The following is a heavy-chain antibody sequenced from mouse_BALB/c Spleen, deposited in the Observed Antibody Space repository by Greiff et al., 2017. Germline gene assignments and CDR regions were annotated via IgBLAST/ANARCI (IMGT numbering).Heavy chain of an antibody. CDR2: ISSGSSTI. J-gene: IGHJ2*01. D-gene: IGHD1-2*01. V-gene: IGHV5-17*02. CDR3: ARSTATDY. Sequence: EVQRVESGGGLVQPGGSRKLSCAASGFTFSSFGMHWVRQAPEKGLEWVAYISSGSSTIYYADTVKGRFTISRDNPKNTLFLQMTSLRSEDTAMYYCARSTATDYWGQGTTLTVSS. CDR1: GFTFSSFG.